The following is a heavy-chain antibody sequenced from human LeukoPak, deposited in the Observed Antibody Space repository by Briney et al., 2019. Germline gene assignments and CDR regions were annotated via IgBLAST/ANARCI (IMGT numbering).Heavy chain of an antibody. V-gene: IGHV3-23*01. CDR2: ISGIVSGT. Sequence: PGGSLRLSCAATGFAFSNSVMTWVRQAPGKGLEWVSGISGIVSGTYYADSVKGRFTISRDNSKNTLYLQMNSLRAEDTAVYYCAKHYYDSSGYFYCFDYWGQGTLVTVSS. CDR1: GFAFSNSV. D-gene: IGHD3-22*01. J-gene: IGHJ4*02. CDR3: AKHYYDSSGYFYCFDY.